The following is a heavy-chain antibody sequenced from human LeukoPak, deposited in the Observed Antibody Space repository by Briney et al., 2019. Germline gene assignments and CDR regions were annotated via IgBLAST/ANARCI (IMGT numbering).Heavy chain of an antibody. Sequence: GCSLRLSCAASGFTFSNYAMNWVRQAPGKGLDGVASINSGSSNTDYADAVQGRCTISRKNSKNTLYLQMNSLRAQGRAVYYCANGIGWLPNRFDAWGQGRLVTVCS. D-gene: IGHD5-24*01. CDR1: GFTFSNYA. CDR3: ANGIGWLPNRFDA. J-gene: IGHJ4*02. V-gene: IGHV3-23*01. CDR2: INSGSSNT.